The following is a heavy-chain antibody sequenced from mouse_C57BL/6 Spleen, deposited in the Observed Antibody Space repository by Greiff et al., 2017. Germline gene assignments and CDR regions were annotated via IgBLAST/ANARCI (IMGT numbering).Heavy chain of an antibody. CDR3: AREPFPGAY. Sequence: EVQLQESGPGLVKPSQSLSLTCSVTGYSITSGYYWNWIRQFPGNKLEWMGYISYDGSNNYNPSLKNRISITRDTSKNQFFLKLNSVTTEDTATYYCAREPFPGAYWGQGTLVTVSA. CDR1: GYSITSGYY. D-gene: IGHD4-1*01. J-gene: IGHJ3*01. CDR2: ISYDGSN. V-gene: IGHV3-6*01.